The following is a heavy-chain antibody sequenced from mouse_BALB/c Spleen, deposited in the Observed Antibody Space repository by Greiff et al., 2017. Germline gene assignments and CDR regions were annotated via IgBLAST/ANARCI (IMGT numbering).Heavy chain of an antibody. J-gene: IGHJ3*01. CDR1: GFNFKDTY. CDR2: IDPANGNT. V-gene: IGHV14-3*02. D-gene: IGHD2-4*01. Sequence: VQLQQSGAELVKPGASVKLSCTASGFNFKDTYMHWVKQRPEQGLEWIGRIDPANGNTKYDPKFQGKATITADTSSNTGYLQLSSLTSEDTAVYYCARRDDCSWFAYWGQGTLVTVSA. CDR3: ARRDDCSWFAY.